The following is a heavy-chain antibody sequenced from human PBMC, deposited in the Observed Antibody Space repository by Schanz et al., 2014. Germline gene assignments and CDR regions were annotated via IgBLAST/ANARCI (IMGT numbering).Heavy chain of an antibody. Sequence: QVQLVQSGTEAKKPGASVKVSCKASGYTFTSYGVTWVRQAPGQGLEWMGWIGTYTGNTNEAQRLQDRVTMTTDTPTSQAYRKIRRLRAEDTALYYCARNVIATGRAFDPWGPGTRVTVSS. CDR3: ARNVIATGRAFDP. V-gene: IGHV1-18*04. CDR2: IGTYTGNT. CDR1: GYTFTSYG. D-gene: IGHD6-13*01. J-gene: IGHJ3*01.